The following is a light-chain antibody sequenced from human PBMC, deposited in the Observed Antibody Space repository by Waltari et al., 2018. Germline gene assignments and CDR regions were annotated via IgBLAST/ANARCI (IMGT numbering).Light chain of an antibody. V-gene: IGLV1-47*01. Sequence: QSVLTQPPSASGTPGQRVTISCSGSSSNIGSNSVYWYQQLPGTAPKLLIHRNNQRPSGVPDRFSGSKSGTSASLAISGLRSEDEADYYCAPWDDSLSDYVFGTGTKVTVL. CDR3: APWDDSLSDYV. CDR1: SSNIGSNS. J-gene: IGLJ1*01. CDR2: RNN.